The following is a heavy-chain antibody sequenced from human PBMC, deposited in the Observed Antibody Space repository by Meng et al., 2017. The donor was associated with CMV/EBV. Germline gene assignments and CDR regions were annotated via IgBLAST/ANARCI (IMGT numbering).Heavy chain of an antibody. CDR2: TYYRSKWYN. V-gene: IGHV6-1*01. Sequence: QVNLYQPDPGLVKPCQTIPLTGAITGDSVSSNSAAWNWIRQFPSSGLEWLGRTYYRSKWYNDYAVSVKSRITINPDTSKNQFSLQLNSVTPEDTAVYYCARDKGMVELGSWFDPWGQGTLVTVSS. CDR1: GDSVSSNSAA. D-gene: IGHD2-15*01. CDR3: ARDKGMVELGSWFDP. J-gene: IGHJ5*02.